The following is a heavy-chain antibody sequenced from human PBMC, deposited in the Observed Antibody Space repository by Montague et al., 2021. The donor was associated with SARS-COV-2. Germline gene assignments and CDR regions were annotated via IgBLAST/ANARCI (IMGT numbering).Heavy chain of an antibody. CDR3: AKDFGSNLTEQFDY. J-gene: IGHJ4*02. CDR1: GFTFSSYG. V-gene: IGHV3-33*06. D-gene: IGHD4-23*01. CDR2: IWYDGSNK. Sequence: SLRLSCAASGFTFSSYGMHWVRQAPGKGLEWVAVIWYDGSNKYYADSVKGRFTISRDNSKNTLYLQMNSLRAEDTAVYYCAKDFGSNLTEQFDYWGQGTLVTVSS.